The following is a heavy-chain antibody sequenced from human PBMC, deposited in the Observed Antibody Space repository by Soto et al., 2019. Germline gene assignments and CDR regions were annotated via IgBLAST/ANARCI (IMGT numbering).Heavy chain of an antibody. CDR2: IYHSGST. V-gene: IGHV4-4*02. J-gene: IGHJ6*02. Sequence: PSATLSLTCAVSGGSISSSNWWSWVRQPPWKGLEWIGEIYHSGSTNYNPSLKSRVTISVDKSKNQFSLKLSSVTAADTAVYYCARAERYDYYYCGMDVWGQGTTVTVSS. CDR3: ARAERYDYYYCGMDV. CDR1: GGSISSSNW. D-gene: IGHD1-1*01.